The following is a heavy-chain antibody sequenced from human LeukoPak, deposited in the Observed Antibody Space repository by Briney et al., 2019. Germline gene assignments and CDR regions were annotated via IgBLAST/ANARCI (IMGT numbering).Heavy chain of an antibody. CDR3: ARDRPATLYGSGSPPDY. D-gene: IGHD3-10*01. Sequence: SVKVSCKASGGTFSSYAISWVRQAPGQGLEWMGGIIPIFGTANYAQKFQGRVTITADESTSTTYMELSSLRSEDTAVYYCARDRPATLYGSGSPPDYWGQGTLVTVSP. CDR2: IIPIFGTA. J-gene: IGHJ4*02. CDR1: GGTFSSYA. V-gene: IGHV1-69*13.